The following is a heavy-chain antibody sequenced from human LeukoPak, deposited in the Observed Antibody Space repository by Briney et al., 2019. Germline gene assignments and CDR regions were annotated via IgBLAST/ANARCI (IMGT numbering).Heavy chain of an antibody. CDR2: INHSGST. D-gene: IGHD3-10*01. Sequence: LSETLSLTCAVYGGSFSGYYWSWIRQPPGKGLEWIGEINHSGSTNYNPSLKSRVTISVDTSKNQFSLKLSSVTAADTAVYYCARERLSFTYYYGSGSYYTGSNWFDPWGQGTLVTVSS. CDR1: GGSFSGYY. CDR3: ARERLSFTYYYGSGSYYTGSNWFDP. V-gene: IGHV4-34*01. J-gene: IGHJ5*02.